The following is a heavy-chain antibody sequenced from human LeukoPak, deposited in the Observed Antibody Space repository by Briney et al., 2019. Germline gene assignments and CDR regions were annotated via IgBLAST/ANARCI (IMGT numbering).Heavy chain of an antibody. J-gene: IGHJ4*02. CDR2: ISYDGSNK. CDR3: TTERDYYGSGSYYPDFDY. Sequence: GGSLRLSCAASGFTFSSYAMHWVRQAPGKGLEWVAVISYDGSNKYYADSVKGRFTISRDNSKNTLYLQMNSLKTEDTAVYYCTTERDYYGSGSYYPDFDYWGQGTLVTVSS. D-gene: IGHD3-10*01. CDR1: GFTFSSYA. V-gene: IGHV3-30*04.